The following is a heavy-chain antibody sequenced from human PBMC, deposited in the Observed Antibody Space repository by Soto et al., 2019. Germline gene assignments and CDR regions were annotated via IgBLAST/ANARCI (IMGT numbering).Heavy chain of an antibody. V-gene: IGHV3-23*01. D-gene: IGHD6-13*01. Sequence: GGSLRLSCAASGFTFSSYAMSWVRQAPGKGLEWVSAISGSGGSTYYAVSVKSRITINPDTSKNQFSLQLNSVTPEDTAVYYCARGGSSWYYYYYGMDVWGQGTTVTVSS. CDR1: GFTFSSYA. CDR2: ISGSGGST. CDR3: ARGGSSWYYYYYGMDV. J-gene: IGHJ6*02.